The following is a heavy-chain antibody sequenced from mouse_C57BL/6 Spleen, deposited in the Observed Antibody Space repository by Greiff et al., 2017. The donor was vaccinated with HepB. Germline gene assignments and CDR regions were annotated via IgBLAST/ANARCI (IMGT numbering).Heavy chain of an antibody. J-gene: IGHJ1*03. CDR1: GFTFSSYG. CDR3: ARPVITTVNWYFDV. D-gene: IGHD1-1*01. CDR2: ISSGGSYT. Sequence: EVQGVESGGDLVKPGGSLKLSCAASGFTFSSYGMSWVRQTPDKRLEWVATISSGGSYTYYPDSVKGRFTISRVNAKNTLYLQMSSLKSEDTAMYYCARPVITTVNWYFDVWGTGTTVTVSS. V-gene: IGHV5-6*01.